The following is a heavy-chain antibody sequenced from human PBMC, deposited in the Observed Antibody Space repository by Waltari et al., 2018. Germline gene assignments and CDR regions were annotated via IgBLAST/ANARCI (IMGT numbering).Heavy chain of an antibody. V-gene: IGHV4-61*02. CDR1: GASISSRNYY. D-gene: IGHD6-6*01. CDR2: VSVSGTT. Sequence: QVQLQESGPGLVKSSQTLSLTCTVPGASISSRNYYWSWIRQPAGKRLEWIGRVSVSGTTNHNPSLKSRVTMSVDTSKNQFSLELLSVTAADTAVYYCAGEGVYSASSLNYWGQGTLVTVSS. J-gene: IGHJ4*02. CDR3: AGEGVYSASSLNY.